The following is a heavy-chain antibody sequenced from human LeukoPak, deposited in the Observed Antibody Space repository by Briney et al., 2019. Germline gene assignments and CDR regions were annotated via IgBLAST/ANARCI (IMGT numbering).Heavy chain of an antibody. CDR2: IYDSGGT. J-gene: IGHJ4*02. V-gene: IGHV4-61*08. CDR3: ARASYDSSGCYYNS. CDR1: GGSISSGGYY. D-gene: IGHD3-22*01. Sequence: SETLSLTCTVSGGSISSGGYYWTWIRQRPGKGLEWIGYIYDSGGTNYNPSVKSRVTISVDTSKNQFSLKLTSVTAADTAVYYCARASYDSSGCYYNSWGQGTLVTVSS.